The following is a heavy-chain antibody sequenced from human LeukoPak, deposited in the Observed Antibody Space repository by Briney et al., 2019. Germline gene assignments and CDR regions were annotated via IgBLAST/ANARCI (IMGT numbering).Heavy chain of an antibody. V-gene: IGHV3-7*03. J-gene: IGHJ4*02. D-gene: IGHD3-22*01. CDR3: AKGSYYDSSGSFYFDY. Sequence: GGSLRLSCSASGLTFSRRWMSWVRQTPGKGLEWVANIKEDGSQKYYADSVKGRFTISRDNSKNTLYVQVNSLGTEDTAAYYCAKGSYYDSSGSFYFDYWGQGTLVTVSS. CDR2: IKEDGSQK. CDR1: GLTFSRRW.